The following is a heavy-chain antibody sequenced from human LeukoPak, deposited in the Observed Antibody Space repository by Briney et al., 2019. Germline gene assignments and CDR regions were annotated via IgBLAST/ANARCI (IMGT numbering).Heavy chain of an antibody. D-gene: IGHD1-14*01. CDR1: GFTFSTYW. V-gene: IGHV3-74*01. CDR2: INSGGDDT. J-gene: IGHJ6*02. CDR3: ARDWESRRDGMDV. Sequence: GGSLRLSCAASGFTFSTYWMHWVRQAPGKGLVWVSLINSGGDDTRYADSVKGRFTISRDNAKNSLYLQMNSLRAEDTAVYYCARDWESRRDGMDVWGQGTTVTVSS.